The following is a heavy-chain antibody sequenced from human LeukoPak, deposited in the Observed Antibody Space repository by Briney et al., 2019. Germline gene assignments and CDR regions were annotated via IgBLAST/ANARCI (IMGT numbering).Heavy chain of an antibody. CDR2: ISWNSGSI. Sequence: GRSLRLSCAASGFTFDDYAMHWVRQVPGKGLEWVSGISWNSGSIGYADSVKGRFTISRDNAKNSLYLQMNSLRAEDTALYYCAKDYYYDSSGFLDYWGQGTLVTVSS. CDR3: AKDYYYDSSGFLDY. J-gene: IGHJ4*02. CDR1: GFTFDDYA. V-gene: IGHV3-9*01. D-gene: IGHD3-22*01.